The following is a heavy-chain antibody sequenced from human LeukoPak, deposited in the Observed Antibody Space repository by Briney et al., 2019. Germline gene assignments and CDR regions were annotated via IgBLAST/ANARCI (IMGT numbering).Heavy chain of an antibody. J-gene: IGHJ6*03. CDR2: INPNSGGT. Sequence: ASVKVSCKASGYTFTSYDINWVRQATGQGLEWMGWINPNSGGTNYAQKFQGRVTMTRDTSISTAYMELSRLRSDDTAVYYCARDERLADYYYYYYMDVWGKGTTVTVSS. CDR3: ARDERLADYYYYYYMDV. CDR1: GYTFTSYD. D-gene: IGHD6-6*01. V-gene: IGHV1-2*02.